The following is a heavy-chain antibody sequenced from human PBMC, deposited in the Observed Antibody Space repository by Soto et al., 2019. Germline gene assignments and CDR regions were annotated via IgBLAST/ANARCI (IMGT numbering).Heavy chain of an antibody. CDR2: IISSSSTI. J-gene: IGHJ4*02. V-gene: IGHV3-48*02. Sequence: EVQLVECGGGLVQPGGSLRLSCAASGFTFSAYSMNWVRQAPGKGLEWVSYIISSSSTIYYADSVKGRFTISRDNAKNSVYLQMNSLRDEDTAVYYCARDRPADYWGQGTMVTVSS. CDR3: ARDRPADY. CDR1: GFTFSAYS.